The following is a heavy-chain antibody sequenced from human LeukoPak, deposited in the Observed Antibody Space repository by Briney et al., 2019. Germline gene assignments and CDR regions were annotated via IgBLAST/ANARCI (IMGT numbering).Heavy chain of an antibody. Sequence: PSETLSLTRTVSGGSLSSYFWSWIRQPPGKGREWIGNIFYSGRPSYNPSLKSRVTTSFHMSKHQFSLKLNFVTAADTAVYYCARVGHIAAAGTYDCWGQGTMVSVCS. J-gene: IGHJ4*02. V-gene: IGHV4-59*08. CDR1: GGSLSSYF. CDR2: IFYSGRP. D-gene: IGHD6-13*01. CDR3: ARVGHIAAAGTYDC.